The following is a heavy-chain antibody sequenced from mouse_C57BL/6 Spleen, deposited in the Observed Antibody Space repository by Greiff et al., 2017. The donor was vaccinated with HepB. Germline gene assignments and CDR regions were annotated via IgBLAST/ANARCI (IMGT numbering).Heavy chain of an antibody. CDR2: IYPGNSDT. D-gene: IGHD1-1*01. Sequence: VQLQQSGTVLARPGASVKMSCKTSGYTFTSYWMHWVKQRPGQGLEWIGAIYPGNSDTSYNQKFKGKAKLTAVTSASTAYMELSSLTNEDSAVYYCTRRKGAYGSTPFDYWGQGTTLTVSS. CDR3: TRRKGAYGSTPFDY. J-gene: IGHJ2*01. V-gene: IGHV1-5*01. CDR1: GYTFTSYW.